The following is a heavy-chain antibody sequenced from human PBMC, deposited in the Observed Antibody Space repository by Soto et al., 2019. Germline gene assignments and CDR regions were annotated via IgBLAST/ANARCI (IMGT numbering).Heavy chain of an antibody. CDR2: ISSGSVYI. D-gene: IGHD1-1*01. CDR1: GFTFNSYS. CDR3: ARYDAFKAFDL. Sequence: GGSRSLSSAASGFTFNSYSVKWVRQAPGKGLEWVASISSGSVYIDFADSVKGRFTISRDDVTNSVSLQMDSLRVEDTGIYYCARYDAFKAFDLWGQGTMVTVSS. V-gene: IGHV3-21*06. J-gene: IGHJ3*01.